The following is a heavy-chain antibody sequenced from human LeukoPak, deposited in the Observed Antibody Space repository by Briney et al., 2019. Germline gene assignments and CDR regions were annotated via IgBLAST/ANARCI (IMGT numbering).Heavy chain of an antibody. J-gene: IGHJ4*02. Sequence: GGSLRLSCAASGLTFSDYYMSSIRQAPGKGLEWVSYISSSGSTIYYADSVKGRFTIYRDNSKNSLYLQMNSLRAEDTALYYCAKGAVEQWLVLYFDYWGQGTLVTVSS. CDR3: AKGAVEQWLVLYFDY. CDR1: GLTFSDYY. D-gene: IGHD6-19*01. CDR2: ISSSGSTI. V-gene: IGHV3-11*01.